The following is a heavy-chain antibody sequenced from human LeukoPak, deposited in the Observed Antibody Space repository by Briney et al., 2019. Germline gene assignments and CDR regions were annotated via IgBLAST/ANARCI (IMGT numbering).Heavy chain of an antibody. CDR1: EYRFSNYW. CDR3: ARPDYSGTYDYWHFDL. D-gene: IGHD1-26*01. Sequence: GESLKISCKGSEYRFSNYWIAWVRQMPGKGLEWMGIIYPSDSETRYSPSFQGQATISADKSISTAYLQWSSLKASDTAMYYCARPDYSGTYDYWHFDLWGRGTLVTVSS. CDR2: IYPSDSET. V-gene: IGHV5-51*01. J-gene: IGHJ2*01.